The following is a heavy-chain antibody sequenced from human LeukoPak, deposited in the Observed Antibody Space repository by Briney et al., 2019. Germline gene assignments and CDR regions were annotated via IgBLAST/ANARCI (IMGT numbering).Heavy chain of an antibody. CDR2: INHSGST. V-gene: IGHV4-34*01. CDR3: ARGSPSFGYYDSSGYYLGYYYYMDV. CDR1: GGSFSGYY. D-gene: IGHD3-22*01. J-gene: IGHJ6*03. Sequence: PSETLSLTCAVSGGSFSGYYWSWIRQPPGKGPEWIGEINHSGSTNYNPSLKSRVTISVDTSKNQFSLKLSSVTAADTAVYYCARGSPSFGYYDSSGYYLGYYYYMDVWGKGTTVTVSS.